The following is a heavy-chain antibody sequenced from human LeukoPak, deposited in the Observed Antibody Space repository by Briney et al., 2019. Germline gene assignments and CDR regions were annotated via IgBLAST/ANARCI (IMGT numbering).Heavy chain of an antibody. CDR2: IYHNEST. J-gene: IGHJ3*02. D-gene: IGHD3-16*01. V-gene: IGHV4-38-2*01. CDR3: ARLYWGLGAFDI. CDR1: GYSISTGYY. Sequence: PSETLSLTCAVSGYSISTGYYWAWSRQPPGKGREWIGSIYHNESTYYNPSLKSRVTISVDTSKNQFSLKLSSVTAADTAVYYCARLYWGLGAFDIWGQGTMVTVSS.